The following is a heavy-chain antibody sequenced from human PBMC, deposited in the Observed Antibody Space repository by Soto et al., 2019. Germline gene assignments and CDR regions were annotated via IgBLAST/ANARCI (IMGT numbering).Heavy chain of an antibody. J-gene: IGHJ4*02. CDR1: GFTFSSYA. D-gene: IGHD3-22*01. Sequence: PVGSLRLSCAASGFTFSSYAMHWVRQAPGKGLEWVAVISYDGSNKYYADSVKGRFTISRDNSKNTLYLQMNSLRAEDTAVYYCARERYDSSGYWIFDYWGQGTLVTVSS. CDR3: ARERYDSSGYWIFDY. V-gene: IGHV3-30-3*01. CDR2: ISYDGSNK.